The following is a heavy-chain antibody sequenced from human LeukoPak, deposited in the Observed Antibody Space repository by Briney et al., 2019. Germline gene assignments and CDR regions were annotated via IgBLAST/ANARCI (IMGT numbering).Heavy chain of an antibody. D-gene: IGHD5-12*01. Sequence: ASGKVCCKAAGATFTTYAITWVRQAPGQGLEWMGGIMPMFAAANYAHNFQGRVTITADESTSTAYMRLSSLRSEDPAVHYCARVQDGYDGVGYFVFWGQGALVSVSS. V-gene: IGHV1-69*13. J-gene: IGHJ4*03. CDR3: ARVQDGYDGVGYFVF. CDR1: GATFTTYA. CDR2: IMPMFAAA.